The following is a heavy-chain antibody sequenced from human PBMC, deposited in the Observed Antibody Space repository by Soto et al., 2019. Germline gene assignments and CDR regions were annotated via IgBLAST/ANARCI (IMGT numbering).Heavy chain of an antibody. CDR1: GFSLSTSGMC. J-gene: IGHJ6*02. CDR3: ARIPNRHYDFWSGFYTGGNGMDV. V-gene: IGHV2-70*01. Sequence: SGPTLVNPTQTLTLTCTFSGFSLSTSGMCVSWIRQPPGKALEWLALIDWDDDKYYNTSLKTRLTISKDTSKNQVVLTMTNMDPVETATYYCARIPNRHYDFWSGFYTGGNGMDVWGQGTRVTVSS. D-gene: IGHD3-3*01. CDR2: IDWDDDK.